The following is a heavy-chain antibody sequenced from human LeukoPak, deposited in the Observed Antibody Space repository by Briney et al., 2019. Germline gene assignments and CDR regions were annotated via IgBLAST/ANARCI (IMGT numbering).Heavy chain of an antibody. CDR2: INPNSGGT. CDR1: GYTFTGYY. V-gene: IGHV1-2*02. Sequence: ASVKVSCKASGYTFTGYYMHWVRQAPGQGLEWMGWINPNSGGTNYAQKFQGRVTMTEDTSTDTAYMELSSLRSEDTAVYYCATYPRIAAAGDGQHWGQGTLVTVSS. J-gene: IGHJ1*01. CDR3: ATYPRIAAAGDGQH. D-gene: IGHD6-13*01.